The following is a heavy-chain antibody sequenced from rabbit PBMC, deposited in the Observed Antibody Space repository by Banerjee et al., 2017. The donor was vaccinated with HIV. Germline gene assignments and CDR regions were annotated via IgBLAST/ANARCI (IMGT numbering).Heavy chain of an antibody. CDR1: GFDLSSSYY. V-gene: IGHV1S40*01. CDR3: ARDLYNAGYARGYYGMDL. J-gene: IGHJ6*01. Sequence: QSLEESGGDLVKPGASLTLTCTVSGFDLSSSYYMCWVRQAPGKGLEWIGCIYTGSSGSTYYASWVNGRFTISKTSSTTVTLQMTSLTAADTATYFCARDLYNAGYARGYYGMDLWGPGTLVTVS. D-gene: IGHD6-1*01. CDR2: IYTGSSGST.